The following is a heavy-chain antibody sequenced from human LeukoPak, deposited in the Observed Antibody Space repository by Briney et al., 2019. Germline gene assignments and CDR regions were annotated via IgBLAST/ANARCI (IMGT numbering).Heavy chain of an antibody. Sequence: SVKVSCKASGGTFSSYTISWVRPAPGQGLEWMGRIIPILGIANNAQKFQGRVTITADKSTSTVYMELSSLRSEDTAVYYCARGVGYSYGLDYWGQGTLVTVSS. CDR2: IIPILGIA. D-gene: IGHD5-18*01. CDR1: GGTFSSYT. J-gene: IGHJ4*02. V-gene: IGHV1-69*02. CDR3: ARGVGYSYGLDY.